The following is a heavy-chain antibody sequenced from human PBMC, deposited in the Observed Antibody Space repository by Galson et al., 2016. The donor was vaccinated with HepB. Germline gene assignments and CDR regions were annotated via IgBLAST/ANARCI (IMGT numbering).Heavy chain of an antibody. CDR2: IRSKAFGERL. D-gene: IGHD5-18*01. J-gene: IGHJ5*02. Sequence: SLRLSCAAAQFTFVGYSFNWVRQAPGKGLVWVVFIRSKAFGERLDYAASVKGRFVISRDDSKSIAYLHMSSLKTEDTAVYYCTRGDTTMAFDLWGQGTLVTVSS. CDR3: TRGDTTMAFDL. CDR1: QFTFVGYS. V-gene: IGHV3-49*04.